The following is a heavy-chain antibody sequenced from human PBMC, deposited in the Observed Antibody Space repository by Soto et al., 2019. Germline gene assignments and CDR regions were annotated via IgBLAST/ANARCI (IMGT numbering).Heavy chain of an antibody. CDR1: GGSFSGYY. CDR2: INHSGST. CDR3: ARSSRYSSGWYPLNNWFDP. J-gene: IGHJ5*02. V-gene: IGHV4-34*01. D-gene: IGHD6-19*01. Sequence: SETLSLTCAVYGGSFSGYYWSWIRQPPGKGLEWIGEINHSGSTNYNPSLKSRVTISVDTSKNQFSLKLSSVTAADTAVYYCARSSRYSSGWYPLNNWFDPWGQGTLVTV.